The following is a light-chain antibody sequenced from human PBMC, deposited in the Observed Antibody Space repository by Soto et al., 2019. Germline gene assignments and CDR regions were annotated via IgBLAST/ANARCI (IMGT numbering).Light chain of an antibody. CDR2: DTS. V-gene: IGKV3-20*01. J-gene: IGKJ4*01. CDR1: QTINSNY. CDR3: QQYGTSPRT. Sequence: EIVLTQSPGTLSLSPGERATLSCRASQTINSNYLAWYQRRPGQAPRLLICDTSNSATGVPDRFSGSGSGTDFTLTISRLEPEDFAVYYCQQYGTSPRTFGGGTKVEIK.